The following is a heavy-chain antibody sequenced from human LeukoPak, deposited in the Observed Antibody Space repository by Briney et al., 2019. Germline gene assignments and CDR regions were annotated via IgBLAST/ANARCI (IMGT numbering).Heavy chain of an antibody. CDR1: GGSISSYY. D-gene: IGHD1-26*01. J-gene: IGHJ5*02. V-gene: IGHV3-9*01. CDR3: AKDIYSGSYSGFGWFDP. Sequence: LSLTCTVSGGSISSYYWSWIRQPPGKGLEWISGISWNSGSIGYADSVKGRFTISRDNAKNSLYLQMNSLRAEDTALYYCAKDIYSGSYSGFGWFDPWGQGTLVTVSS. CDR2: ISWNSGSI.